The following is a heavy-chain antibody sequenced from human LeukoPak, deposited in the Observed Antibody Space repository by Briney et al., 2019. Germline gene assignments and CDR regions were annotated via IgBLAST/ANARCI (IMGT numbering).Heavy chain of an antibody. CDR1: GFTFSSYE. CDR3: ARERVSALDY. J-gene: IGHJ4*02. CDR2: ISSSGSTI. V-gene: IGHV3-48*03. Sequence: PGGSLRLSCAASGFTFSSYEMNWVRQAPGKGLEWVSYISSSGSTIYYADSVKGRFTISRDNAENSLYLQMNSLRAEDTAVYYCARERVSALDYWGQGTLVTVSS.